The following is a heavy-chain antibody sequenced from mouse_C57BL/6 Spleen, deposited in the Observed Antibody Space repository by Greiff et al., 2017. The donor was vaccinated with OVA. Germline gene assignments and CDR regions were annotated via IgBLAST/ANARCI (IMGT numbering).Heavy chain of an antibody. CDR1: GYTFTDYY. J-gene: IGHJ2*01. CDR2: IYPGSGNT. Sequence: QVQLKQSGAELVRPGASVKLSCKASGYTFTDYYINWVKQRPGQGLEWIARIYPGSGNTYYNEKFKGKATLTAEKSSSTAYMQLSSLTSEDSAVYFCARNSMPYDGVYYFDYWGQGTTLTVSS. CDR3: ARNSMPYDGVYYFDY. D-gene: IGHD2-12*01. V-gene: IGHV1-76*01.